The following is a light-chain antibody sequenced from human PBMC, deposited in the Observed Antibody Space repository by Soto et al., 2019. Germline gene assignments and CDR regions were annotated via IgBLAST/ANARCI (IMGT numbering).Light chain of an antibody. Sequence: EIVMTQSPATLSVSPGERATLSCSCSQSVSSNLAWYQQKPGQAPRLLIYGASSRATGIPDRFSGSGSGTDFTLTISRLEPEDFAVYYCQQYGSSPSITFGQGTRLEIK. V-gene: IGKV3-20*01. CDR2: GAS. CDR3: QQYGSSPSIT. CDR1: QSVSSN. J-gene: IGKJ5*01.